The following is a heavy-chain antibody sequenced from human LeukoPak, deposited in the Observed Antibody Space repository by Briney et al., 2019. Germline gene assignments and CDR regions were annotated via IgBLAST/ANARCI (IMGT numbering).Heavy chain of an antibody. J-gene: IGHJ4*02. CDR3: ARGPNYYDTSGFNFDY. CDR2: ITPNSGGT. Sequence: ASVKVSCKASGYTFTGYYLHWVRQPPGQGLEGWEWITPNSGGTNYSQKFQGRVTMTRDTSISTAYMELSRLRSDDTAVYYCARGPNYYDTSGFNFDYWGQGTLVTVSS. D-gene: IGHD3-22*01. CDR1: GYTFTGYY. V-gene: IGHV1-2*02.